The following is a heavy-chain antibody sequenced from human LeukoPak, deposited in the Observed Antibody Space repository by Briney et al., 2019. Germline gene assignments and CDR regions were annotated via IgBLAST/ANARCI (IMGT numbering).Heavy chain of an antibody. CDR3: ARAGDGYLDAFDI. D-gene: IGHD5-24*01. Sequence: SQTLSLTCAVSGGSISSGGYSWSWIRQPPGKGLEWIGYIYHSGNTYYNPSLKSRVTISVDRSKNQFSLKLSSVTAADTAVYYCARAGDGYLDAFDIWGQGTMVTVSS. CDR1: GGSISSGGYS. V-gene: IGHV4-30-2*01. J-gene: IGHJ3*02. CDR2: IYHSGNT.